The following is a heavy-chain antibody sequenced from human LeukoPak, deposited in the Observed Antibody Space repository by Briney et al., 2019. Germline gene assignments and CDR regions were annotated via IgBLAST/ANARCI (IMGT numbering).Heavy chain of an antibody. V-gene: IGHV1-24*01. CDR1: GYTLTKLS. J-gene: IGHJ4*02. CDR3: ATATDYYDF. Sequence: ASVKVSCTASGYTLTKLSVHWVGQAPGKGLEWMGGFDPENGETIYAQSFQGRLTMTEDTSTDTAYMELSSLRSEDTAVYYCATATDYYDFWGQGTLVTVSS. CDR2: FDPENGET.